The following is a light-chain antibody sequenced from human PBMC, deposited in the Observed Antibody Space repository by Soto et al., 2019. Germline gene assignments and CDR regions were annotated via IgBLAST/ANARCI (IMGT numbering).Light chain of an antibody. CDR2: KVS. CDR3: NAQADNGKHV. V-gene: IGLV2-8*01. J-gene: IGLJ1*01. CDR1: SSDVGHSNF. Sequence: QSVLTQPPSASGSPGQSVTISCTGSSSDVGHSNFVSWYQQHPGKGPKLIIYKVSKRPSGVPDRFSGSKSGNTASLSVSGLQDEDEADYFCNAQADNGKHVFGTGTKLTVL.